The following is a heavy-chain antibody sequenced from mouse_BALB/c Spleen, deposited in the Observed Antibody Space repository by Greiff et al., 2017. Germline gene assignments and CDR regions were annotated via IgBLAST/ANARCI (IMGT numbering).Heavy chain of an antibody. CDR3: ARDSLLQYFDV. D-gene: IGHD1-2*01. V-gene: IGHV5-17*02. CDR1: GFTFSSFG. J-gene: IGHJ1*01. CDR2: ISSGSSTI. Sequence: EVKLQESGGGLVQPGGSRKLSCAASGFTFSSFGMHWVRQAPEKGLEWVAYISSGSSTIYYADTVKGRFTISRDNPKNTLFLQMTSLRSEDTAMYYCARDSLLQYFDVWGAGTTVTVSS.